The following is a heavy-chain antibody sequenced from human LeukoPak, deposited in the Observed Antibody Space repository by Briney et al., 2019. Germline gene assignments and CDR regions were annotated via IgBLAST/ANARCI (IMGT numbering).Heavy chain of an antibody. CDR2: VKSKTDGGTI. Sequence: NPGGSLTLSCAASGFTFSNAWMNWVRQAPGKGLEWVGRVKSKTDGGTIDYAALVKGRFTISRDDSKQTLYLQMNSLETEDTAVYYCTTDGWLSQGLDYWGQGTLVTVSS. CDR1: GFTFSNAW. D-gene: IGHD5-12*01. CDR3: TTDGWLSQGLDY. J-gene: IGHJ4*02. V-gene: IGHV3-15*01.